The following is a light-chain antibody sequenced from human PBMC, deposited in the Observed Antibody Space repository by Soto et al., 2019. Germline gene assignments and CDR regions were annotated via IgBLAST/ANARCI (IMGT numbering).Light chain of an antibody. CDR1: QSVSSD. V-gene: IGKV3-11*01. CDR2: DAS. J-gene: IGKJ4*01. Sequence: ESILTQSPATLSLSPGERASLSCRASQSVSSDLAWYQQKPGQALRLLIYDASKRATGIPARFSGSGSGTDFTLTISSLEPEDFAVYYCQHRSNWPLTFGGGTKVELK. CDR3: QHRSNWPLT.